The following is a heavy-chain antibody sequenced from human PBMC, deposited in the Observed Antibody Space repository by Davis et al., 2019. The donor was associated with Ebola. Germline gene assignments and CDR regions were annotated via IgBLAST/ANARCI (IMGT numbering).Heavy chain of an antibody. CDR3: AKLGIEGGHSYGAYYYYYYMDV. V-gene: IGHV3-30*18. J-gene: IGHJ6*03. Sequence: PGGSLRLSCAASGFTFSSYGMHWVRQAPGKGLEWVAVISYDGSNKYYADSVKGRFTISRDNSKNTLYLQMNSLRAEDTAVYYCAKLGIEGGHSYGAYYYYYYMDVWGKGTTVTVSS. CDR1: GFTFSSYG. D-gene: IGHD5-18*01. CDR2: ISYDGSNK.